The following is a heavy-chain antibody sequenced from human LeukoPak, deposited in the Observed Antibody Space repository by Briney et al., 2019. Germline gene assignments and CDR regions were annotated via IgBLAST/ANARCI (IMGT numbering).Heavy chain of an antibody. CDR1: GGSFSGYC. Sequence: SETLSLACAVYGGSFSGYCWSWIRQPPGKGLEWIGYIYYSGRTNYNPSLKSRVTISVDTSKNQFSLKLSSVTAADTAVYYCARGIVGAHNCLNAFDLWGQGTMVSVSS. V-gene: IGHV4-59*01. J-gene: IGHJ3*01. CDR2: IYYSGRT. CDR3: ARGIVGAHNCLNAFDL. D-gene: IGHD1-26*01.